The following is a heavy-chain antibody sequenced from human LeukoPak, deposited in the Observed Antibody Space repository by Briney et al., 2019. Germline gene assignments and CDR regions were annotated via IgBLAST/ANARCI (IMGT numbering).Heavy chain of an antibody. D-gene: IGHD5-24*01. V-gene: IGHV3-7*01. Sequence: PGGSLRLSCAASGFEFSIYWMSWVRQAPGKGLEWVANINGAGSGKDYVDSVKGRLTISRDNAKDSLSLQMNSLRVDDTAVYYCARERWLQPDYWGQGILVTVSS. CDR1: GFEFSIYW. CDR3: ARERWLQPDY. CDR2: INGAGSGK. J-gene: IGHJ4*02.